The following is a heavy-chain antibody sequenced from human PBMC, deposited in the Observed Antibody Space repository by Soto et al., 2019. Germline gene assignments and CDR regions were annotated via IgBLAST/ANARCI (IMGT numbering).Heavy chain of an antibody. D-gene: IGHD5-12*01. Sequence: PGGSLRLSCAASGFTFSSYAMSWVRQAPVKVLEWVSAISGSGGSTYYADSVKGRFTISRDNSKNTLYLQMNSLRAEDTAVYYCAKRSGGGSAYYYYYYGMDVWGQGTTVTVSS. CDR3: AKRSGGGSAYYYYYYGMDV. CDR1: GFTFSSYA. J-gene: IGHJ6*02. CDR2: ISGSGGST. V-gene: IGHV3-23*01.